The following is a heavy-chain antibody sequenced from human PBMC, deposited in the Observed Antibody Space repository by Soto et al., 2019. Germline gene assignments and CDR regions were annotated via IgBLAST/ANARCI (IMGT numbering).Heavy chain of an antibody. J-gene: IGHJ4*02. V-gene: IGHV3-48*02. CDR2: ITYGLTK. Sequence: HPWGSLRLSCAASGFSFSNYNMNWFRQAPGKGLEWVAHITYGLTKHYADFVQGRFIISRDNAKNSLYLELTDLRDDDTAVYYCERETSHGVTIWGLHSSGKGTLGTVAS. CDR3: ERETSHGVTIWGLHS. D-gene: IGHD3-16*01. CDR1: GFSFSNYN.